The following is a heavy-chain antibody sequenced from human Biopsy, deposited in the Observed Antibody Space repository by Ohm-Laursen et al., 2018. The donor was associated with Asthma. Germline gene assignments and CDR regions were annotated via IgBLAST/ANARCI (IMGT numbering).Heavy chain of an antibody. J-gene: IGHJ4*02. V-gene: IGHV3-33*01. D-gene: IGHD5-12*01. CDR2: IWYDGSNK. CDR1: GFTFRSYG. Sequence: SLRLSCAASGFTFRSYGMHWVRQAPGKGLEWVAIIWYDGSNKYHADSVKGRFTISRDNSKNTLYLQMSSLRAEDTAVYFCVRDSGSGYDWDPLDYWGQGTLVTVSS. CDR3: VRDSGSGYDWDPLDY.